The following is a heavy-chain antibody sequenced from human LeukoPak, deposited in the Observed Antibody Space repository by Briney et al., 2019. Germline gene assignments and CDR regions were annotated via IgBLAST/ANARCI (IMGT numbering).Heavy chain of an antibody. CDR1: GGSISSTNW. Sequence: TSGTLSLTCGVSGGSISSTNWWGWVRQPPGQGLEWIGEISLSGLTNYNPSLKSRVTMSLDKSKNHLSLNLTSVTAADTAVYYCSRESGAFSPFGYWGQGTLVTVSS. CDR3: SRESGAFSPFGY. D-gene: IGHD1-26*01. J-gene: IGHJ4*02. V-gene: IGHV4-4*02. CDR2: ISLSGLT.